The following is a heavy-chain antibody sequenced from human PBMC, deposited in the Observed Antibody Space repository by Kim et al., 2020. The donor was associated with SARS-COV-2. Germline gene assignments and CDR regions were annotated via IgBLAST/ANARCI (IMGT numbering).Heavy chain of an antibody. CDR2: IWYDGSNK. J-gene: IGHJ6*02. Sequence: GGSLRLSCAASGFTFSSYGMHWVRQAPGKGLEWVAVIWYDGSNKYYADSVKGRFTISRDNSKNTLYLQMNSLRAEDTAVYYCAKYEESESDQLLQYHGMDVWGQGTTVTVSS. V-gene: IGHV3-33*06. CDR1: GFTFSSYG. D-gene: IGHD2-2*01. CDR3: AKYEESESDQLLQYHGMDV.